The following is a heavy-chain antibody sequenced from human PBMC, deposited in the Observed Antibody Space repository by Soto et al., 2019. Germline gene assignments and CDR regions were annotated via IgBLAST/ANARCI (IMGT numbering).Heavy chain of an antibody. D-gene: IGHD3-22*01. J-gene: IGHJ4*02. CDR1: GYPFTGHY. CDR2: INPNSGGT. V-gene: IGHV1-2*02. Sequence: ASVEACSKASGYPFTGHYIHCVRQAPGQGLEWMGWINPNSGGTNYAQKFQGRVTMTRDTSISTAYMELSRLRSDDTAVYYRASSAGSTGYYPLDYWGQGTLVTGSS. CDR3: ASSAGSTGYYPLDY.